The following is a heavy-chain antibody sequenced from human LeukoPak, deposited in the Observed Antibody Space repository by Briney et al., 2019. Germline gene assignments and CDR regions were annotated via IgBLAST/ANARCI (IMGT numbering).Heavy chain of an antibody. Sequence: PGGSLRLSCAASGFTFSSYGMHWVRQAPGKGLEWVAVIWYGGSNKYYADSVKGRFTISRDNSKNTLYLQMNSLRAEDTAVYYCAKARVAGYSSGWYVFDYWGQGTLVTVSS. CDR3: AKARVAGYSSGWYVFDY. CDR2: IWYGGSNK. J-gene: IGHJ4*02. CDR1: GFTFSSYG. D-gene: IGHD6-19*01. V-gene: IGHV3-30*02.